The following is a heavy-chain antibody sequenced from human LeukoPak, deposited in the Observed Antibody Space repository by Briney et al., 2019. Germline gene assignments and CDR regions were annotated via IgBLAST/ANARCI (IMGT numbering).Heavy chain of an antibody. J-gene: IGHJ4*02. V-gene: IGHV4-39*07. CDR2: IYYSGST. CDR3: ARDSWLQAGG. Sequence: SETLSLTCTVSGGSISSYYWGWIRQPPGKGLEWIGSIYYSGSTYYNPSLKSRVTISVDTSKNQFSLKLSSVTAADTAVYYCARDSWLQAGGWGQGTLVTVSS. CDR1: GGSISSYY. D-gene: IGHD5-24*01.